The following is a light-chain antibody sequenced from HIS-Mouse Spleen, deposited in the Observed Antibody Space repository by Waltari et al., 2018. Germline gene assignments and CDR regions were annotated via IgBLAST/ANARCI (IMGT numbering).Light chain of an antibody. V-gene: IGKV1-5*03. J-gene: IGKJ1*01. Sequence: DIRMTQSPSTLSPSVRDRVNITCRASQSISSWLAWYQQKPGKAPKLLIYKASSLESGVPSRFSGSGSGTEFTLTISSLQPDDFATYYCQQYNSYSRTFGQGTKVEIK. CDR1: QSISSW. CDR3: QQYNSYSRT. CDR2: KAS.